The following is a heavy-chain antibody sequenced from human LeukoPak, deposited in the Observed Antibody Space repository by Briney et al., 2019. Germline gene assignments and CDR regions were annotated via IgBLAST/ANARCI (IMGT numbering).Heavy chain of an antibody. CDR3: ARPDVGSGRYGAFDI. J-gene: IGHJ3*02. CDR2: IYYSGST. D-gene: IGHD5-18*01. CDR1: GGSISSGGYY. V-gene: IGHV4-30-4*07. Sequence: SQTLSLTCTVSGGSISSGGYYWSWIRQPPGKGLEWIGYIYYSGSTDYNPSLNSRVTISLDTSKNQFSLKLSSVTASDTAVYYCARPDVGSGRYGAFDIWGQGTLVTVSS.